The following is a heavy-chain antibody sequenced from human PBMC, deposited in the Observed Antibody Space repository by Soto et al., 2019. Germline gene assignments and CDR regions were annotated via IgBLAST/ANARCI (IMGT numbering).Heavy chain of an antibody. Sequence: QVQLVQSGAEEKKPGASVKVSYKASGYTFTSYAMHWVRQAPGQRLEWMGWINPGNGNTKYSQKFQGRVTITRDTSASTAYMELSSLRSEDTAVYYCARDRGLTIDYWGQGTLVTVSS. J-gene: IGHJ4*02. CDR1: GYTFTSYA. V-gene: IGHV1-3*05. CDR2: INPGNGNT. CDR3: ARDRGLTIDY. D-gene: IGHD3-10*01.